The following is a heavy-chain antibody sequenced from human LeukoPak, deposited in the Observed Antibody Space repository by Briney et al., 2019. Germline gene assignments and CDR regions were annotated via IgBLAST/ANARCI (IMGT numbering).Heavy chain of an antibody. CDR3: AREKDTGSNHAKIRYDI. Sequence: SETLSLNCTVSGGSISDYYWSWLRPPPGKGLEWIGLIFGSGAFNYKPSLKSRLSISVDTSNNQFSLKLTSATAADTAVYYCAREKDTGSNHAKIRYDIWGQGTMVTVSS. CDR1: GGSISDYY. CDR2: IFGSGAF. J-gene: IGHJ3*02. D-gene: IGHD1-26*01. V-gene: IGHV4-59*01.